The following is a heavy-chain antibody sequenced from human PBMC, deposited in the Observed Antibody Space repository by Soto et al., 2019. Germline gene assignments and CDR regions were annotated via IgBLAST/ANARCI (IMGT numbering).Heavy chain of an antibody. J-gene: IGHJ6*02. CDR3: ARKMKGIYHYYYYYGMDV. CDR2: ISAYNGNT. CDR1: GYTFTSYG. Sequence: AASVKVSCKASGYTFTSYGISWVRQAPGQGLEWMGWISAYNGNTNYAQKLQGRVTMTTDTSTSTAYMELMSLRSDDTAVYYCARKMKGIYHYYYYYGMDVWGQGTTVTVSS. V-gene: IGHV1-18*01.